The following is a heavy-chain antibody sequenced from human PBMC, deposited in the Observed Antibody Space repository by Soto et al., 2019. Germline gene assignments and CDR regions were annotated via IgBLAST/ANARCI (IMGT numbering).Heavy chain of an antibody. Sequence: GGSLRLSCAASGFTFSSYSMNWVRQAPGKGLEWVSYISSSSSTIYYADSVKGRFTISRDNAKNSLYLQMNSLRDEDTAVYYCARETVDLGYCSGGSCYSRVYYYGMDVWGQGTTVTVSS. CDR2: ISSSSSTI. J-gene: IGHJ6*02. CDR1: GFTFSSYS. V-gene: IGHV3-48*02. D-gene: IGHD2-15*01. CDR3: ARETVDLGYCSGGSCYSRVYYYGMDV.